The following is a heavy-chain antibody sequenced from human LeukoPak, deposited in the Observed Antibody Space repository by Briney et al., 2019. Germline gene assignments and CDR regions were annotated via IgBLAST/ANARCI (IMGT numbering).Heavy chain of an antibody. CDR2: ISSSGSTI. CDR3: ARDDSIMDTAMAAYYYYYGMDV. V-gene: IGHV3-48*03. J-gene: IGHJ6*04. D-gene: IGHD5-18*01. CDR1: GFTFSSYE. Sequence: GSLRLSCAASGFTFSSYEMNWVRQAPGKGLEWVSYISSSGSTIYYADSVKGRFTISRDNAKNSLYLQMSSLRAEDTAVYYCARDDSIMDTAMAAYYYYYGMDVWGKGTTVTVSS.